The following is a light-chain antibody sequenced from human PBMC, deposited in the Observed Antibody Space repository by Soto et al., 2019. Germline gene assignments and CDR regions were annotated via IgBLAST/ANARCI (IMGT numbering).Light chain of an antibody. CDR2: KAS. V-gene: IGKV1-5*03. J-gene: IGKJ1*01. CDR1: QSISSW. CDR3: QQYNFYSRT. Sequence: DILMTQSPSTLSASVGDRVTITCRASQSISSWLAWYQQKPGKAPKLLIYKASNLESGVPSRFSGSGSGTEFTLTISSLQPDDFATYYCQQYNFYSRTFGQGTKVEIK.